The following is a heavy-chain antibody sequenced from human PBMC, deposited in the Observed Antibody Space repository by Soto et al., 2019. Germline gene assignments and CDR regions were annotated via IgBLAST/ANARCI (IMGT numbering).Heavy chain of an antibody. J-gene: IGHJ4*02. Sequence: QVQLVQSGAEVKKPGASVKVSCKASGYTFTSYGISWVRQAPGQGLEWMGWISAYNGNTNYAQKLQGRVTMTTDTSTSTAYMELRSLRSDDTAVYYCARAVEDYDSSGYSQYSFDYWGQGTLVTVSS. CDR3: ARAVEDYDSSGYSQYSFDY. V-gene: IGHV1-18*01. CDR1: GYTFTSYG. CDR2: ISAYNGNT. D-gene: IGHD3-22*01.